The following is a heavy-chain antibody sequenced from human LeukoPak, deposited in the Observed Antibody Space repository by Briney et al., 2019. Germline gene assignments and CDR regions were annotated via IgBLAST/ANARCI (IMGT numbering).Heavy chain of an antibody. J-gene: IGHJ4*02. Sequence: PGESLRLSCAASGFSFSSYWMSWVRQAPGKGLEWVANINQEGIETYYVDSVKGRFTISRDNAKNSLFLQMNSLRAEDTAVYYCARGGPGRWPAYYFDYWGQGTLVTVSS. V-gene: IGHV3-7*05. CDR1: GFSFSSYW. D-gene: IGHD2-15*01. CDR2: INQEGIET. CDR3: ARGGPGRWPAYYFDY.